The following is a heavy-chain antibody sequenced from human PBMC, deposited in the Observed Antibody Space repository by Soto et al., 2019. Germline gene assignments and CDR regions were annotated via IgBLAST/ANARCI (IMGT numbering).Heavy chain of an antibody. Sequence: GGLRLSCAASGFTFSTYWMDWVRQTPGKGLEWVANINQDGSEKNYVDSVKGRFTIYRDNAKNSLYLQMSSLTAEDSALYYCSRSLNSWGQGTLVTVSS. J-gene: IGHJ4*02. CDR2: INQDGSEK. V-gene: IGHV3-7*01. CDR1: GFTFSTYW. CDR3: SRSLNS.